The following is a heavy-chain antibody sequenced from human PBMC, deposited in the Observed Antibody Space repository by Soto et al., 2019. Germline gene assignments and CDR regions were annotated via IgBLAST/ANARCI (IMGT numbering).Heavy chain of an antibody. V-gene: IGHV4-34*01. CDR1: GGSFSGYY. CDR3: ARLQDPTELELQRGAPYYFDY. J-gene: IGHJ4*02. CDR2: INHSGST. D-gene: IGHD1-7*01. Sequence: SETLSLTCAVYGGSFSGYYWSWIRQPPGKGLEWIGEINHSGSTNYNPSLKSRVTISVDTSKNQFSLKLSSVTAAETAVYYCARLQDPTELELQRGAPYYFDYWGQGTLVTVSS.